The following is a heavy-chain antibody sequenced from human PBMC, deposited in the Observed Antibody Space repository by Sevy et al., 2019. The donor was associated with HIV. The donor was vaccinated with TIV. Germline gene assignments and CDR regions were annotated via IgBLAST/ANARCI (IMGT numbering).Heavy chain of an antibody. CDR3: ARVRYNYGSYYFDY. D-gene: IGHD1-1*01. CDR1: RFTFSDYY. CDR2: ISSGGTTM. J-gene: IGHJ4*02. Sequence: GGSLRLSCAASRFTFSDYYMSWIRQAPGKGLEWVSYISSGGTTMYYADSLKGPFTISRDNAKNSLYMQMNSLRAEDTAVYYCARVRYNYGSYYFDYWGQGTLVTVSS. V-gene: IGHV3-11*01.